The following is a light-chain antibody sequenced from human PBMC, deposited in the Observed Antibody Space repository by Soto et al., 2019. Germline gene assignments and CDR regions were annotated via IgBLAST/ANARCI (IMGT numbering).Light chain of an antibody. J-gene: IGKJ1*01. CDR1: QSVSSN. Sequence: EIVMTQSPVTLSVPPGERATLSCRASQSVSSNLAWYQQKPGQAPRLLIFGASTRATGIPARFSGSGSGTEFTLTISSLQSEDFALYYCQQYNNWPPWTFGKGTKVEIK. V-gene: IGKV3-15*01. CDR2: GAS. CDR3: QQYNNWPPWT.